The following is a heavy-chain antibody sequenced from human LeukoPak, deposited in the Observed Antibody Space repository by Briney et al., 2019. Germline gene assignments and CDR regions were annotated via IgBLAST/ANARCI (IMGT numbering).Heavy chain of an antibody. V-gene: IGHV3-21*01. CDR1: GFTFCSYS. D-gene: IGHD5-24*01. CDR3: ARDPDGYNPNFDY. CDR2: ISSSSSYI. J-gene: IGHJ4*02. Sequence: GGSLRLSCAASGFTFCSYSMNWVRQAPGKGLEWVSSISSSSSYIYYADSVKGRFTISRDNAKNSLYLQMNSLRAEDTAVYYCARDPDGYNPNFDYWGQGTLVTVSS.